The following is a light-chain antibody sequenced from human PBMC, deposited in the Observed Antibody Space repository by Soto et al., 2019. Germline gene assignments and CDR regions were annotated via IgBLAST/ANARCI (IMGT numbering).Light chain of an antibody. V-gene: IGLV2-8*01. J-gene: IGLJ3*02. CDR2: EVS. CDR3: SSYAGSNNWV. Sequence: QSALTQPPSASGSPGQSVTISCTGTSSDVGAYNYVSWYQQHPGKAPKLMIYEVSKRPSGVPDRFSGSKYGNTASLTVSGLQAEDEADYYCSSYAGSNNWVFGGGLKLTVL. CDR1: SSDVGAYNY.